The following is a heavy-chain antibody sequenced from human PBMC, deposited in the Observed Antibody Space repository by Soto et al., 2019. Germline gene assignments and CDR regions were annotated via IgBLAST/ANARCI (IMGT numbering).Heavy chain of an antibody. J-gene: IGHJ4*02. Sequence: SVKVSCKASGGTFSSYAISWVRQAPGQGLEWMGGIIPIFGTANYAQKFQGRVTITADESTSTAYMELSSLRSEDTAVYYCARDNRYYDSSGYYYLKTAGYFDYWGQGTLVTVSS. D-gene: IGHD3-22*01. CDR1: GGTFSSYA. CDR3: ARDNRYYDSSGYYYLKTAGYFDY. CDR2: IIPIFGTA. V-gene: IGHV1-69*13.